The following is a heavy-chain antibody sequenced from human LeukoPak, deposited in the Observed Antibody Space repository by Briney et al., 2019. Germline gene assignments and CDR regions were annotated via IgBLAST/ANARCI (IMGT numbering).Heavy chain of an antibody. Sequence: SETLSLTCAVYGESFSGYYWSWIRQPPGKGLEWIGEINHSGSTNYNPSLKSRVTISVDTSKNQFSLKLSSVTAADTAVYYCARVLAPRHYGMDVWGQGTTVTVSS. CDR3: ARVLAPRHYGMDV. V-gene: IGHV4-34*01. CDR1: GESFSGYY. J-gene: IGHJ6*02. D-gene: IGHD3-3*01. CDR2: INHSGST.